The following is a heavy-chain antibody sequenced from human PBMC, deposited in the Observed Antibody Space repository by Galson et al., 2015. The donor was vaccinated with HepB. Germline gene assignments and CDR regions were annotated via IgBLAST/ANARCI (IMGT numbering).Heavy chain of an antibody. CDR1: GYSFTTYW. CDR2: IDPSDSYT. CDR3: ARLHTAMLPSGY. J-gene: IGHJ4*02. D-gene: IGHD5-18*01. Sequence: QSGAEVKKPGESLRISCKGSGYSFTTYWTSWVRQMPGKGLERMGRIDPSDSYTNYSPSFQGHVTISADKSINTAYLQWGSLKAPDTAMYYCARLHTAMLPSGYWGQGTLVTVSS. V-gene: IGHV5-10-1*01.